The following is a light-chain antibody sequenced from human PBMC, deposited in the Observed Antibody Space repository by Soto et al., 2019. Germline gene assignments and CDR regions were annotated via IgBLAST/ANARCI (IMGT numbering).Light chain of an antibody. V-gene: IGKV3-20*01. J-gene: IGKJ4*01. Sequence: EIVLTQSPGTLSLSPGERATLSSRASQSVSINFLAWYQQKPGQAPRLLIYAASSSATGIPDRFSGSGSGTDFTLTISRLEPEDFALYYCQQYGTSPLTFGGGTKVDIK. CDR3: QQYGTSPLT. CDR1: QSVSINF. CDR2: AAS.